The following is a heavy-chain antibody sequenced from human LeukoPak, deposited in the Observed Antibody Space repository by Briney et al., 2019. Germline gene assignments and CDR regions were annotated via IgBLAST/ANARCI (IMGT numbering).Heavy chain of an antibody. V-gene: IGHV4-59*01. CDR1: GGSFSGYY. Sequence: RPSETLSLTCAVYGGSFSGYYWSWIRQPPGKGLEWIGYIHYSGSTNCNPALKSRVTISVDTSKNQFSLKLSSVTAADTAVYYCARDKGEYYDSSGYLDYWGQGTLVTVSS. D-gene: IGHD3-22*01. CDR3: ARDKGEYYDSSGYLDY. J-gene: IGHJ4*02. CDR2: IHYSGST.